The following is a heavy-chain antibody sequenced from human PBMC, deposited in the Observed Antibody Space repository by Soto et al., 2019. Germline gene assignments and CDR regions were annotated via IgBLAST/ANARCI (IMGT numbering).Heavy chain of an antibody. CDR1: GFAFSDYY. J-gene: IGHJ4*02. V-gene: IGHV3-11*01. CDR3: ARLEVGNALFDY. CDR2: ISSSGSTI. Sequence: GGSVRLSCAASGFAFSDYYMTLIRQSPGKGLEWVSYISSSGSTIYYADSVKGRFTISRDNAKNSLYLQMNSLRAEDTAVYYCARLEVGNALFDYWGQGARVAV. D-gene: IGHD2-21*01.